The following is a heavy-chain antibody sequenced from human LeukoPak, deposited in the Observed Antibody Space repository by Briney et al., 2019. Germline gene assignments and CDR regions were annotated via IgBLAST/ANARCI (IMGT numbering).Heavy chain of an antibody. CDR2: IYSGGST. D-gene: IGHD3-22*01. Sequence: GGSLRLSCAASGFTVSSNYMSWVRQAPGKGLEWFSVIYSGGSTYYADSVKGRFTISRDNSKNTLYLQMNSLRAEDTAVYYCARGGYDSSGYYYGGFDYWGQGTLVTVSS. CDR3: ARGGYDSSGYYYGGFDY. J-gene: IGHJ4*02. V-gene: IGHV3-66*01. CDR1: GFTVSSNY.